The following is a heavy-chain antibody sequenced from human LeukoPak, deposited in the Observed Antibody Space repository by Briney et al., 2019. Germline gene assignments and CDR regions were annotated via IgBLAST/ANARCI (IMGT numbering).Heavy chain of an antibody. CDR1: GFTFTNYA. CDR2: ITGTGGGT. D-gene: IGHD6-19*01. V-gene: IGHV3-23*01. Sequence: PGGSLRLSCAGSGFTFTNYAMSWVRQAPRKGLVGVSAITGTGGGTFYTDSVKGRFIISRDNSKKTLYLQMNSLRAEDTAVYYCAKWGGDSSGWYEFDDWGQGTLVTASS. J-gene: IGHJ4*02. CDR3: AKWGGDSSGWYEFDD.